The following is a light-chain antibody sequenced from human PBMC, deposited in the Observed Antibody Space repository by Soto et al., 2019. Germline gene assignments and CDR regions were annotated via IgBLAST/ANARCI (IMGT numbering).Light chain of an antibody. CDR1: QGIGNA. J-gene: IGKJ1*01. CDR2: GAS. V-gene: IGKV1-6*01. Sequence: AIQMTQSPSSLSASVRDRVAISCRASQGIGNALGWYQQKPGKPPKLXIDGASNLQRGGPPRFSGSGSGTDFTLASSSLQAEDSATYYCLQDHNYPWTFGQGTKVDIK. CDR3: LQDHNYPWT.